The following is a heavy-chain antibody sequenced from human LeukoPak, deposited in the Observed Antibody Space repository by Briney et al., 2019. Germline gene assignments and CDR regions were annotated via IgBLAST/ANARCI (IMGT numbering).Heavy chain of an antibody. CDR3: AKEFLGYCSGGSCKNIDY. Sequence: PGGSLRLSCAAPGFTFSSYAMSWVRQAPGKGLEWVSAISGSGGSTYYADSVKGRFTISRDNSKNTLYLQMNSLRAEDTAVYYCAKEFLGYCSGGSCKNIDYWGQGTLVTVSS. V-gene: IGHV3-23*01. D-gene: IGHD2-15*01. CDR1: GFTFSSYA. J-gene: IGHJ4*02. CDR2: ISGSGGST.